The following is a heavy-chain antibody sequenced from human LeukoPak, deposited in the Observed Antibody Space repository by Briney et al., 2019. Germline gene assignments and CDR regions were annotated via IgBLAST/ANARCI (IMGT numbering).Heavy chain of an antibody. CDR1: GFTFSSYG. Sequence: PGGSLRLSCAASGFTFSSYGMHWVRQAPGQGLEWVAVISYDGSNKYYADSVKGRFTISRDNSKNTLYLQMNSLRAEDTALYYCAKDITPDYGGNSYFDYWGQGTLVTVSS. J-gene: IGHJ4*02. V-gene: IGHV3-30*18. CDR2: ISYDGSNK. CDR3: AKDITPDYGGNSYFDY. D-gene: IGHD4-23*01.